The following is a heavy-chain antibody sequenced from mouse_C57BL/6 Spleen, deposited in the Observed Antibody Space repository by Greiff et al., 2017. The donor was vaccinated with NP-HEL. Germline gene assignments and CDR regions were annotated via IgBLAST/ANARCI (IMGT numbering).Heavy chain of an antibody. D-gene: IGHD2-4*01. CDR1: GYTFTSYG. CDR2: IYPRSGNT. J-gene: IGHJ4*01. CDR3: ASNYDYPYAMDY. V-gene: IGHV1-81*01. Sequence: VQLQQSGAELARPGASVKLSCKASGYTFTSYGISWVKQRTGQGLEWIGEIYPRSGNTYYNEKFKGKATLTADKSSSTAYMELRSLTSEDSAVYFCASNYDYPYAMDYWGQGTSVTVSS.